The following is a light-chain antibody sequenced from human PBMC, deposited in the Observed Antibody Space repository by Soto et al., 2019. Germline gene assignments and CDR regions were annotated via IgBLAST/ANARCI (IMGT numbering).Light chain of an antibody. J-gene: IGKJ2*02. CDR3: QQYNSFSPCGT. CDR2: KAS. V-gene: IGKV1-5*03. Sequence: DIQMTQSPSTLSASVGDRVTITCRASQSISSWLAWYQQKPGKAPKLLIYKASSLESGVPSRFSGSGSGTEFTLTISSLQPDDFATYYCQQYNSFSPCGTFGQGTKLEIK. CDR1: QSISSW.